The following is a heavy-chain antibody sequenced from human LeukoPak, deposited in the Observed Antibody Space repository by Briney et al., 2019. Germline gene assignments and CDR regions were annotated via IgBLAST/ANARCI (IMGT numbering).Heavy chain of an antibody. CDR1: GGSISSYY. D-gene: IGHD2-2*01. CDR3: ARSLPYCSSTSCYSPPDY. V-gene: IGHV4-34*01. Sequence: SETLSLTCTVSGGSISSYYWSWIRQPPGKGLEWIGEINHSGSTNYNPSLKSRVTISVDTSKNQFSLKLSSVTAADTAVYYCARSLPYCSSTSCYSPPDYWGQGTLVTVSS. CDR2: INHSGST. J-gene: IGHJ4*02.